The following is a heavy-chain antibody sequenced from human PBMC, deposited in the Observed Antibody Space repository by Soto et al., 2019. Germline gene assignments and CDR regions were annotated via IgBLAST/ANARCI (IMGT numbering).Heavy chain of an antibody. Sequence: EVQLLESGGGLVQPGGSLRLSCAASGFTFSSYAMSWVRQAPGKGLEWVSAISGSGGSTYYADSVKGRFTISRDNSKNTLYLQMNSLRAEDTAVYYCAKDSHSFYYYGSGSRTEPDYWGQGTLVTVSS. J-gene: IGHJ4*02. V-gene: IGHV3-23*01. CDR3: AKDSHSFYYYGSGSRTEPDY. CDR1: GFTFSSYA. D-gene: IGHD3-10*01. CDR2: ISGSGGST.